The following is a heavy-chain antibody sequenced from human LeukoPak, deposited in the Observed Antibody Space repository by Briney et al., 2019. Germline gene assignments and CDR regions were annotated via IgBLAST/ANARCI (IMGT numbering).Heavy chain of an antibody. CDR3: AGSLGYCTSNVCYLKY. Sequence: ASVKVSCKTSGYSENFYGITWVRQVAGQGLEWMGWISAQHGQTEYAPNSQDRVTMTTDTYTNTAYMELRSLRPDDTAVYYCAGSLGYCTSNVCYLKYWGQGTLVTVSS. CDR1: GYSENFYG. J-gene: IGHJ4*02. CDR2: ISAQHGQT. D-gene: IGHD2-8*01. V-gene: IGHV1-18*01.